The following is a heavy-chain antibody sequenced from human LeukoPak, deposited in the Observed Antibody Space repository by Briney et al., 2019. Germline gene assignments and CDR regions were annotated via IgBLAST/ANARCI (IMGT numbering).Heavy chain of an antibody. V-gene: IGHV4-39*07. CDR3: ARGRVGSGWFIDY. CDR1: GGSISSSSYY. Sequence: SETLSLTCTVSGGSISSSSYYWGWIRQPPGKGLEWIGSIYYSGSTYYNPSLKSRVTISVDTSKNQFSLKLSSVTAADTAVYYCARGRVGSGWFIDYWGQGTLVTVSS. CDR2: IYYSGST. J-gene: IGHJ4*02. D-gene: IGHD6-19*01.